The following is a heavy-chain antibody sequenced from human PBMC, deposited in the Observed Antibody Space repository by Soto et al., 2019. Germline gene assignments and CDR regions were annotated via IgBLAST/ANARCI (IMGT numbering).Heavy chain of an antibody. J-gene: IGHJ4*02. CDR3: ARGPSGYNSKLFDF. Sequence: ASVKVSCKASGSPFTTYDINWVRQATGQGLEWMGWMNPNSGNTGYSQKFQGRVTMTRDTSIGTAYMELSSLASEDTAVYYCARGPSGYNSKLFDFWGQGTLVTVSS. D-gene: IGHD5-12*01. V-gene: IGHV1-8*01. CDR2: MNPNSGNT. CDR1: GSPFTTYD.